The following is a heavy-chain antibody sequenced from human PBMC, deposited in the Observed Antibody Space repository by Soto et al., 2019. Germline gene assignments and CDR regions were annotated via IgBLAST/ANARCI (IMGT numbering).Heavy chain of an antibody. CDR3: ARSKDFWSGFHWFDP. J-gene: IGHJ5*02. CDR2: ISSSGSTI. CDR1: GFTFSDYY. D-gene: IGHD3-3*01. V-gene: IGHV3-11*01. Sequence: GGSLRLSCAASGFTFSDYYMSWIRQAPGKGLEWVSYISSSGSTIYYADSVKGRFTISRDNAKNSLYLQMNSLRAEDTAVYYCARSKDFWSGFHWFDPWGQGTLVTVSS.